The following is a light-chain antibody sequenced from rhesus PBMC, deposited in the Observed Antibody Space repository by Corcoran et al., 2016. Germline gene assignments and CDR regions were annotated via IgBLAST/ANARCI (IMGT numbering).Light chain of an antibody. CDR3: QHGYGTPYS. V-gene: IGKV1-74*01. Sequence: DIQMTQSPSSLSASVGDRVTITCRASDNVNNYLNWYQQKPGKAPKFLISKESILQSGVPSRFSGSGSGTDYTFTISSLQPEDVATYYCQHGYGTPYSFGQGTKVEIK. J-gene: IGKJ2*01. CDR2: KES. CDR1: DNVNNY.